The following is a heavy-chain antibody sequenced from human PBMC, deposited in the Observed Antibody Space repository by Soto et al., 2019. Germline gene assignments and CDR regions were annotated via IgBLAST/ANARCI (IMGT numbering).Heavy chain of an antibody. D-gene: IGHD6-13*01. V-gene: IGHV3-30-3*01. J-gene: IGHJ6*02. CDR3: ARDHPTEPKGQQLAWYYYYYGMDV. CDR1: GFTFSSYA. Sequence: QVQLVESGGGVVQPGRSLRLSCAASGFTFSSYAMHWVRQAPGKGLEWVAVISYDGSNKYYADSVKGRFTISRDNSKNTLYLQMNSLRAEDTAVYYCARDHPTEPKGQQLAWYYYYYGMDVWGQGTTVTVSS. CDR2: ISYDGSNK.